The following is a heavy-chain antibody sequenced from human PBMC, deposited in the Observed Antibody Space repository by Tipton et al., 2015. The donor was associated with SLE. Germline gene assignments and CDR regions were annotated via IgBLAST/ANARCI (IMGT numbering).Heavy chain of an antibody. V-gene: IGHV4-4*07. CDR2: IYSRGST. J-gene: IGHJ4*02. Sequence: TLSLTCTVSGGSISSNYWSWIRQPAGKGLEWIGRIYSRGSTNYNPSLKSRVTMSVDTSKNQFSLKLTSVTAADTAVYYCVKEGRLWEEGDFDYWGQGTLVTVSS. CDR1: GGSISSNY. CDR3: VKEGRLWEEGDFDY. D-gene: IGHD1-26*01.